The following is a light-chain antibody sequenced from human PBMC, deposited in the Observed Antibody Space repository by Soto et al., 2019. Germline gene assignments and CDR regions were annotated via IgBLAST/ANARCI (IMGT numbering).Light chain of an antibody. J-gene: IGLJ3*02. CDR2: SNN. CDR3: AAWDDSLNGWV. V-gene: IGLV1-44*01. CDR1: SSNDGSNT. Sequence: QSVLTQTPSASGTPGQMVTISFFVSSSNDGSNTVNWYQQLPGTAPKHLIYSNNQRPSGVPDRFSGSKSGTSASLAISGLQSEDEADYYCAAWDDSLNGWVFGGGTKLTVL.